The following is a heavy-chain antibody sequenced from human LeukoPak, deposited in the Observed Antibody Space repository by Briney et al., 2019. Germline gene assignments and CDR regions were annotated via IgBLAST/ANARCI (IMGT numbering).Heavy chain of an antibody. Sequence: PGGSLRLSCAASGFTVSSNYMSWVRQAPGMGLEWVSVIYSGGSTYYADSVKGRFTISRDNSKNTLYLQMNSLRAEDMAVYYCARAQGHYYDSSAYVYYFDYWGQGTLVTVSP. CDR1: GFTVSSNY. CDR3: ARAQGHYYDSSAYVYYFDY. J-gene: IGHJ4*02. CDR2: IYSGGST. V-gene: IGHV3-53*01. D-gene: IGHD3-22*01.